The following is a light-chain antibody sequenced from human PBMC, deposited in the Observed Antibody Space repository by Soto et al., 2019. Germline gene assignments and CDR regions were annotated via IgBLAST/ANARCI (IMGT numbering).Light chain of an antibody. J-gene: IGKJ1*01. CDR1: QSVSTN. V-gene: IGKV3-15*01. CDR2: GAS. CDR3: QKYGSSGT. Sequence: EIVMTQSPATLSVSPGXRASLSCRASQSVSTNLAWYQQKPAQAPRLLIYGASTRATGIPGRFSGGGSGTEFTLTISSLQSADFAVYYCQKYGSSGTFGQGTKVDIK.